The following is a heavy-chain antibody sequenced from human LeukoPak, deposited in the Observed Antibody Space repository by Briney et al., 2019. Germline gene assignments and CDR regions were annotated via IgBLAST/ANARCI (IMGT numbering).Heavy chain of an antibody. V-gene: IGHV1-69*05. CDR1: GGTFSSYA. CDR3: ASGHSYGYPDY. J-gene: IGHJ4*02. CDR2: IIPIFGTA. Sequence: ASVKVSCKASGGTFSSYAISWVRQAPGQGLEWMGRIIPIFGTANYAQKFQGRVTITTDESTSTAYMELSSLRSEDTAVYYCASGHSYGYPDYWGQGTLVTVSS. D-gene: IGHD5-18*01.